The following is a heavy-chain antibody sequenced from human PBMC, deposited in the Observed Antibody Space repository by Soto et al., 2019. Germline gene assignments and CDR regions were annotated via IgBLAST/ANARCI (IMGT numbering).Heavy chain of an antibody. J-gene: IGHJ5*02. CDR2: IYYSGST. V-gene: IGHV4-31*03. CDR3: ARWGGDTAMVTGLGGLDP. D-gene: IGHD5-18*01. CDR1: GGSISSGGYY. Sequence: QVQLQESGPGLVKPSQTLSLTCTVSGGSISSGGYYWSWIRQHPGKGLEWIGYIYYSGSTYYNPSLKSRVTISVDTSKNQFSLKLSSVTAADTAVYYCARWGGDTAMVTGLGGLDPWGQGTLVTVSS.